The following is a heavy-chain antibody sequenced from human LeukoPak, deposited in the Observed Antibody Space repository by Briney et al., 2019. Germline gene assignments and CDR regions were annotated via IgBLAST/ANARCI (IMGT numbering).Heavy chain of an antibody. CDR3: ARAADYYGSGSYYRIRGAFDI. V-gene: IGHV1-46*01. CDR1: GYTFTSYY. D-gene: IGHD3-10*01. CDR2: INPSGGST. Sequence: ASVKVSCQASGYTFTSYYMHWVRQAPGQGLGWMGIINPSGGSTSYAQKFQGRVTMTRDTSTSTVYMELSSLRSEDTAVYHCARAADYYGSGSYYRIRGAFDIWGQGTMVTVSS. J-gene: IGHJ3*02.